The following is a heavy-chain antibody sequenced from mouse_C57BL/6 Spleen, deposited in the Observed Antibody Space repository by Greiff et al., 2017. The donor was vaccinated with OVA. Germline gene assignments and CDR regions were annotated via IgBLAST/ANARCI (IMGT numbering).Heavy chain of an antibody. CDR3: ARSYYYGSSYMRDY. D-gene: IGHD1-1*01. V-gene: IGHV1-52*01. Sequence: QVQLQQSGAELVRPGSSVKLSCKASGYTFTSYWMHWVKQRPIQGLEWIGNIDPSDSETHYNQKFKDKATLTVDKSSSTAYMQLSSLTSEDSAVYYCARSYYYGSSYMRDYWGQGTTLTVSS. CDR2: IDPSDSET. CDR1: GYTFTSYW. J-gene: IGHJ2*01.